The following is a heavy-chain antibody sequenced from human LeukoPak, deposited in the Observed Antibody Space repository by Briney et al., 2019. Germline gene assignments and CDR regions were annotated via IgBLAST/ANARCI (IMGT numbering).Heavy chain of an antibody. CDR2: INSDGSST. D-gene: IGHD2/OR15-2a*01. J-gene: IGHJ4*02. Sequence: GGSLRLSCIASGFTFSGSWMHWVRQVPGKGLEWVSRINSDGSSTAYADSVKGRFTISRDNAKAMLYLQMNSLRADDTAMYYCARAIGLDFDFWGQGTLVTVSS. V-gene: IGHV3-74*01. CDR3: ARAIGLDFDF. CDR1: GFTFSGSW.